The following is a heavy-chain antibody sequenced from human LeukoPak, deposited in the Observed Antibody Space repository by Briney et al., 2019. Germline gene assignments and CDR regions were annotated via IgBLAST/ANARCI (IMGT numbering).Heavy chain of an antibody. CDR2: ISSSSSYI. D-gene: IGHD4-23*01. CDR3: AREDDGGGWFDP. CDR1: GGSISSGDYY. V-gene: IGHV3-11*06. J-gene: IGHJ5*02. Sequence: LSLTCTVSGGSISSGDYYWSWIRQAPGKGLEWVSSISSSSSYIYYADSVKGRFTISRDNAKNSLYLQMNSLRAEDTAVYYCAREDDGGGWFDPWGQGTLVTVSS.